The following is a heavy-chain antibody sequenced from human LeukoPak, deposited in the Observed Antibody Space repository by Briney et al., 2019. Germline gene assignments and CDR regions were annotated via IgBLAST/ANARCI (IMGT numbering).Heavy chain of an antibody. J-gene: IGHJ4*02. CDR1: GFTFGDYA. CDR2: IRSKAYGGTT. CDR3: SRVGSSGYNYFDH. V-gene: IGHV3-49*04. D-gene: IGHD3-22*01. Sequence: GGSLRLSCTASGFTFGDYAMSWVRQAPGKGLEWVSFIRSKAYGGTTEYAASVKGRFTMSRDDSKSIAYLQMNSLKTEDTAVYYCSRVGSSGYNYFDHWARNTLVTVSS.